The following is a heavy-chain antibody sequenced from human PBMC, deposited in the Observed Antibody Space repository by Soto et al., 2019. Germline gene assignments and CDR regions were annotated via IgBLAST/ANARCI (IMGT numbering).Heavy chain of an antibody. V-gene: IGHV3-66*01. CDR3: ARDRYSSSWYAYYYGMDV. CDR2: IYSGGST. Sequence: PGGSLRLSCAASGFTVSSNYMSWVRQAPGKGLEWVSVIYSGGSTYYADSVKGRFTISRDNSKNTLYLQMNSLRAEDTALFYCARDRYSSSWYAYYYGMDVWGQGTTVTVSS. CDR1: GFTVSSNY. D-gene: IGHD6-13*01. J-gene: IGHJ6*02.